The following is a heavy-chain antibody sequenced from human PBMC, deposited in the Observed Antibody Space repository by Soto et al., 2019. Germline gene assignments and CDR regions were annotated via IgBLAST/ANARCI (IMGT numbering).Heavy chain of an antibody. CDR2: ISYSGST. J-gene: IGHJ4*02. D-gene: IGHD2-15*01. CDR1: GGSISSGNYY. V-gene: IGHV4-30-4*02. CDR3: ARAGAATLSDH. Sequence: SETLSLTCTVSGGSISSGNYYWSWIRQPPGKGLEWIGFISYSGSTYYNLSLKSRITISVDTSKNQFSLKLSSVTAADTAVYYCARAGAATLSDHWGQGTLVTSPQ.